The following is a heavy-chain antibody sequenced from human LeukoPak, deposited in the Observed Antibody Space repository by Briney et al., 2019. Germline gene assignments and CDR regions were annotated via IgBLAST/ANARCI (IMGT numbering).Heavy chain of an antibody. D-gene: IGHD3-10*01. J-gene: IGHJ4*02. Sequence: ASVKVSCKVSGYTLTELSMHWVRQAPGKGLEWMGGFDPEDGETIYAQKFQGRVTMTEDTSTDTAYMELSSLRSEDTAVYYCATDLVWFGELNYWGQGTLVTVSS. V-gene: IGHV1-24*01. CDR2: FDPEDGET. CDR3: ATDLVWFGELNY. CDR1: GYTLTELS.